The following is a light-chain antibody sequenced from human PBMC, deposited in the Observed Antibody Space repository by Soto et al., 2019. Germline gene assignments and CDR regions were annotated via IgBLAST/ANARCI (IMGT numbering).Light chain of an antibody. CDR2: KAP. CDR1: QSISSW. CDR3: QQYNSYSET. V-gene: IGKV1-5*03. J-gene: IGKJ1*01. Sequence: DIQMTQSPSTLSASVGDRVTITCRASQSISSWLAWYQQKPGKAPKLLIYKAPSLESGVPSRFSGSGSGTEFTLTISSLQPDDFATYYCQQYNSYSETFGQGTKV.